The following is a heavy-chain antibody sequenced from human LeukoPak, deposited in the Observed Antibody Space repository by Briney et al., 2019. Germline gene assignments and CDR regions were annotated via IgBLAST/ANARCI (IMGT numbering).Heavy chain of an antibody. V-gene: IGHV4-59*11. D-gene: IGHD3-3*01. CDR1: GGSITHY. J-gene: IGHJ4*02. CDR2: MYYSGST. Sequence: SETLSLTCAVSGGSITHYWSWIRQPPGKGLEWIGYMYYSGSTNYNPSLKSRVTISVDTSKNQFSLKLSSVTAADTAVYYCASSHPLGSNNDYYTPFDYWGQGTLVTVSS. CDR3: ASSHPLGSNNDYYTPFDY.